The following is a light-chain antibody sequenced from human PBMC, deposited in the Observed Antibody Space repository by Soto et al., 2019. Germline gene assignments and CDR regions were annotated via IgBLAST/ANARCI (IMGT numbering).Light chain of an antibody. Sequence: QSALTQPASVSGSPGQSITISCTGTSSDVGGYSYVSWYRQHPGKAPKLVIYEVTSRPSGVSSRFSGSKSGNTASLTISGLQTEDEADYYCSSFERSGTRVIGGGTKVTVL. V-gene: IGLV2-14*01. CDR2: EVT. CDR3: SSFERSGTRV. CDR1: SSDVGGYSY. J-gene: IGLJ2*01.